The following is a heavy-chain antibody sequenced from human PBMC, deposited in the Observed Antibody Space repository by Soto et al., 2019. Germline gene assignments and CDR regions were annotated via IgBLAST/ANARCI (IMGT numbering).Heavy chain of an antibody. CDR2: IYYSGST. J-gene: IGHJ1*01. CDR1: GGSISSGGYY. D-gene: IGHD3-22*01. CDR3: ARTARDYYDSSGYPLH. Sequence: SETLSLTCTVSGGSISSGGYYWSWIRQHPGKGLEWIGYIYYSGSTYYNPSLKSRVTISVDTSKNQFSLKLSSVTAADTAVYYCARTARDYYDSSGYPLHWGQGTLVTVSS. V-gene: IGHV4-31*03.